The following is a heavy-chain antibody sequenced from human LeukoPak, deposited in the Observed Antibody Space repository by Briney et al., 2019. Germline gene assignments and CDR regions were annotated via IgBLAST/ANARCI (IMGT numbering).Heavy chain of an antibody. D-gene: IGHD3-3*01. CDR2: IYTSGST. J-gene: IGHJ4*02. V-gene: IGHV4-61*02. Sequence: SETLSLTCTVSGGSISSGSYYWSWIRQPAGKGLEWIGRIYTSGSTNYNPSLKSRVTISVDTSKNQFSLKLSSVTAADTAVYYCARTPLGFWSGYYSGGVFDYWGQGTLVTVSS. CDR1: GGSISSGSYY. CDR3: ARTPLGFWSGYYSGGVFDY.